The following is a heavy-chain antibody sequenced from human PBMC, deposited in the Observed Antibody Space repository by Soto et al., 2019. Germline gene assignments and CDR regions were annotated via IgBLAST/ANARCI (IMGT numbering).Heavy chain of an antibody. J-gene: IGHJ1*01. CDR1: GGSISSSSHY. CDR3: ARPGSSWYFQH. Sequence: QLQLQESGPGPVKPSETLSLTCSVSGGSISSSSHYWGWIRQPPGKGLEWIGSIHYSGSTYYNPSLTSRVTRAVVTSKNQLSLTLRSVTAADTAVYYCARPGSSWYFQHWGQGTLVTVSS. CDR2: IHYSGST. V-gene: IGHV4-39*01. D-gene: IGHD6-13*01.